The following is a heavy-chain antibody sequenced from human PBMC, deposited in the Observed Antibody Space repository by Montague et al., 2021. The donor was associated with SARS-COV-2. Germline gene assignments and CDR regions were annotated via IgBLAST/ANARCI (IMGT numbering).Heavy chain of an antibody. CDR2: IYESGST. D-gene: IGHD2/OR15-2a*01. V-gene: IGHV4-30-2*06. Sequence: TLSLTCTVSGVSISSSDYSWNWIRQSPGKGLEWIGFIYESGSTLYNPSLKSRITISVDRSKNQFSLRLNSVTAADTAVYYCARKIIANAFDVWGHGTTVTVSS. CDR3: ARKIIANAFDV. CDR1: GVSISSSDYS. J-gene: IGHJ3*01.